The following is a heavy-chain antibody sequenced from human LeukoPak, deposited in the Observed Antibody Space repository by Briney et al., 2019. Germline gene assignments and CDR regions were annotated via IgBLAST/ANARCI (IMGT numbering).Heavy chain of an antibody. CDR2: IWYDGSNK. V-gene: IGHV3-33*01. CDR1: GFTLSRYG. J-gene: IGHJ6*04. CDR3: ASVITMVLEPTDYYVMDG. Sequence: GGSLRLSCAAPGFTLSRYGMQWVRQAPGKGLEWVAVIWYDGSNKYYAESVKGRFSISRDNSKNTLYLQMNSLRAEDTAVYYWASVITMVLEPTDYYVMDGWGKGTTVTVSS. D-gene: IGHD3-10*01.